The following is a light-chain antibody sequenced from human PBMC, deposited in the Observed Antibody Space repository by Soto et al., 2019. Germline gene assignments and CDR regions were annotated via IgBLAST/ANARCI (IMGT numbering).Light chain of an antibody. J-gene: IGLJ1*01. V-gene: IGLV1-40*01. CDR2: GNN. CDR1: SSNIGAGYD. CDR3: QSYDSSLSGYV. Sequence: QSVLTQPPSVSGAPGQRVTISCTGSSSNIGAGYDVHWYQQLPGTAPKLLIFGNNNRPSGVPDRFSGSKSGTSASLAITGLQAEDEADYCCQSYDSSLSGYVFGTGTKVTVL.